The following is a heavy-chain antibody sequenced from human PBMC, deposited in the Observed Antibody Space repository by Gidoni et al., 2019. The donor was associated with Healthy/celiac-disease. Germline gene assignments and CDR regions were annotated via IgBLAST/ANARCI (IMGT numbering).Heavy chain of an antibody. CDR2: IIGSGCSP. V-gene: IGHV3-23*01. CDR1: GFTFSSYA. J-gene: IGHJ4*02. Sequence: EVQMLESGGGLGQQGGSLRRSWAASGFTFSSYAMSWVRPAPGEWLGWFSAIIGSGCSPSYAASVKGRFTISRDNSKNTLYLQMHSLRAEDTAVYYCAKAPGPKVYYFDYWGQGTLVTVSS. CDR3: AKAPGPKVYYFDY.